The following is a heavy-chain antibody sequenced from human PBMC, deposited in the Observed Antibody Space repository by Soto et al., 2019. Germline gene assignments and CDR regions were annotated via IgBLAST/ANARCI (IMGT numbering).Heavy chain of an antibody. Sequence: QVQLQESGPGLVKPSQTLSLTCTVSVGSISSGDYYWSWIRQPPGKGLEWIGYIYYSGSTYYNPSLTSRVTISVDTSKNQFSLKLSSVTAADTAVYYCARGGGDFWSGYYPFDYWGQGTLVTVSS. J-gene: IGHJ4*02. CDR3: ARGGGDFWSGYYPFDY. CDR2: IYYSGST. V-gene: IGHV4-30-4*01. D-gene: IGHD3-3*01. CDR1: VGSISSGDYY.